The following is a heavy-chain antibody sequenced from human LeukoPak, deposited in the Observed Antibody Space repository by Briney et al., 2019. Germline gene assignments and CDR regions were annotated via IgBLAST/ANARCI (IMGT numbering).Heavy chain of an antibody. V-gene: IGHV2-5*02. CDR3: AHVYGSGSYHALSPPFDY. D-gene: IGHD3-10*01. Sequence: SGPTLVNPTQTLTLTCTFSGFSLSTSGVGVGWIRQPPGKALEWLALIYWDDDKRYSPSLKSRLTITKDTSKNQVVLTMTNMDPVDTATYYCAHVYGSGSYHALSPPFDYWGQGTLVTVSS. CDR2: IYWDDDK. CDR1: GFSLSTSGVG. J-gene: IGHJ4*02.